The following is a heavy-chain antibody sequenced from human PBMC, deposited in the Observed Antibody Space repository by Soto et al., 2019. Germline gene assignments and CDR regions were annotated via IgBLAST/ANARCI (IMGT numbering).Heavy chain of an antibody. CDR3: ARDSSAAVAGTPHDAFDI. J-gene: IGHJ3*02. CDR1: GGSISSYY. CDR2: IYYSGST. Sequence: PSETLSLTCTVSGGSISSYYWSWIRQPPGKGLEWIGYIYYSGSTNYNPSLKSRVTISVDTSKNQFSLKLSSVTAADTAVYYCARDSSAAVAGTPHDAFDIWGQGTMVTVSS. V-gene: IGHV4-59*01. D-gene: IGHD6-19*01.